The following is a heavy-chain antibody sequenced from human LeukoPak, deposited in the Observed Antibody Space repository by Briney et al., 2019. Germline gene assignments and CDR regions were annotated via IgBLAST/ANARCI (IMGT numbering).Heavy chain of an antibody. CDR2: IYPGDSDT. J-gene: IGHJ4*02. Sequence: GESLKISCKGSGYSFTTYWIGWVRQMPGKGLEYMGVIYPGDSDTRYSPSFQGQVTISADKSISTAYLQWSSLKASGTAMYFLLTLTGTYPVWGQGTLVTVSS. D-gene: IGHD1-14*01. CDR3: LTLTGTYPV. CDR1: GYSFTTYW. V-gene: IGHV5-51*01.